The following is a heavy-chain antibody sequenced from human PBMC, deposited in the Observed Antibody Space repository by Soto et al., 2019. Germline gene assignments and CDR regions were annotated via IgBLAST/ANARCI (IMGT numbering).Heavy chain of an antibody. CDR1: GGTFSSYA. J-gene: IGHJ3*02. Sequence: QVQLVQSGAEVKKPGSSVKVSCKASGGTFSSYAISWVRQAPGQGLEWMGGIIPIFGTANYAQKFQGRVTITADESTSTAYMELSSLRSEDTAVYYCAREEEDCSGGSCYGFRLAFDIWGQGTMVTVSS. V-gene: IGHV1-69*12. D-gene: IGHD2-15*01. CDR2: IIPIFGTA. CDR3: AREEEDCSGGSCYGFRLAFDI.